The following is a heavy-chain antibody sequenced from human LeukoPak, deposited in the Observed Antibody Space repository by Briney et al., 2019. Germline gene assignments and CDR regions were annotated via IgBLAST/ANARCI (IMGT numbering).Heavy chain of an antibody. CDR1: GFIFNHYV. Sequence: GGSLRLSCSTSGFIFNHYVINWVPQAPGKGPEVVSSISGSGVHTYYADSVKGRFTISRDNSKNTLYLQMNSLRAGDTAVYYCAKDYAAGRPYYFDSWGQGTLVTVSS. D-gene: IGHD6-13*01. CDR3: AKDYAAGRPYYFDS. CDR2: ISGSGVHT. J-gene: IGHJ4*02. V-gene: IGHV3-23*01.